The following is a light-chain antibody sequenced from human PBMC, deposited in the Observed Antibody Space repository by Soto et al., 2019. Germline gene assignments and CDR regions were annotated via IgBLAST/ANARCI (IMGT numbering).Light chain of an antibody. V-gene: IGLV3-25*02. CDR2: KDS. CDR1: ALPKQY. CDR3: QSAESSGTYF. J-gene: IGLJ1*01. Sequence: SYELTQPPSVSVSPGQTARITCSGDALPKQYAYWYQQKPGQAPVLVIYKDSERPSGIPERFSGSSSGTTVTLAISGVQAEDEADYYCQSAESSGTYFLGTGTKV.